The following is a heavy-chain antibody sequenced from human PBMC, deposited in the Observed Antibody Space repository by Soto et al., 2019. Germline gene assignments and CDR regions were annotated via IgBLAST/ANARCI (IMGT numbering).Heavy chain of an antibody. Sequence: QITLKESGPTLVKPTQTLTLTCTFSGFSLSTTGVGVGWIRQPPGKALEYLALIYWDDDKRYSPSLKSRLTITKDTSKNQVVLTMTNMDPVDTATYYCAHRQGGYNWNDGDFDYWGQGTLFTVSS. V-gene: IGHV2-5*02. CDR3: AHRQGGYNWNDGDFDY. CDR1: GFSLSTTGVG. D-gene: IGHD1-1*01. CDR2: IYWDDDK. J-gene: IGHJ4*02.